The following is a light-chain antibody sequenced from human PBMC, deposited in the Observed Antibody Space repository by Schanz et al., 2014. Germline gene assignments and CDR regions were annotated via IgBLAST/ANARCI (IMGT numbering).Light chain of an antibody. CDR1: QSVSSN. Sequence: IVLTQSPATLSVSPGERATLSCRASQSVSSNVAWYQQKPGQAPRLLIYDASNRATGIPDRFSGSGSGTDFTLSISRLEPEDFAAYYCQQYGRSPWTFGQGTKVDIK. CDR3: QQYGRSPWT. V-gene: IGKV3-20*01. J-gene: IGKJ1*01. CDR2: DAS.